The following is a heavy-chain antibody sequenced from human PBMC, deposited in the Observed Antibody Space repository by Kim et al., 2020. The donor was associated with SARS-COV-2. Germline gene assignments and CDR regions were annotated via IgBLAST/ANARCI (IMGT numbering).Heavy chain of an antibody. D-gene: IGHD3-10*01. V-gene: IGHV4-59*08. CDR3: ARLGFGNELDY. Sequence: SETLSLTCTVSGGSISSYYWSWIRQPPGKGLEWIGYIYYSGSTNYNPSLKSRVTISVDTSKNQFSLKLSSVTAADTAVYYCARLGFGNELDYWGQGTLVTVSS. CDR2: IYYSGST. J-gene: IGHJ4*02. CDR1: GGSISSYY.